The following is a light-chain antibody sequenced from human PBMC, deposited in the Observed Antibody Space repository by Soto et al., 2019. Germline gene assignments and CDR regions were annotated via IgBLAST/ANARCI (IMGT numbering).Light chain of an antibody. Sequence: QSALTQPASVSGSPGQSITISCTGTSSDVGGYNYVSWYQQHPGKAPKLMIYEVSNRPSGVSNRFSGSKSGNTASLTISGPQAEDEADYYCSSYTSSSTGVVFGGGTKLTVL. V-gene: IGLV2-14*01. CDR1: SSDVGGYNY. J-gene: IGLJ2*01. CDR3: SSYTSSSTGVV. CDR2: EVS.